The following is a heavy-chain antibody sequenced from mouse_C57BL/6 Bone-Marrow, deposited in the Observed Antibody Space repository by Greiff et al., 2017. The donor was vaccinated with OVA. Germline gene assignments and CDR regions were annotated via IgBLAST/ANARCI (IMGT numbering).Heavy chain of an antibody. CDR2: ISSGGGYT. Sequence: DVKLQESGGDLVKPGGSLKLSCAASGFTFSSYGMSWVRQTPDKRLEWVATISSGGGYTYYPDSVKGRFTISRDNAKNTLYLQMSSLEAEAIAMCDCARRQRRLFWFWGQGTLVTVSA. CDR3: ARRQRRLFWF. V-gene: IGHV5-6*02. CDR1: GFTFSSYG. J-gene: IGHJ3*01. D-gene: IGHD3-2*02.